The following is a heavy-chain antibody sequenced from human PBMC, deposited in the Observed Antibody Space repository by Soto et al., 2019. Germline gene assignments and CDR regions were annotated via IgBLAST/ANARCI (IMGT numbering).Heavy chain of an antibody. CDR1: GFTFSDYY. J-gene: IGHJ5*02. V-gene: IGHV3-11*05. Sequence: GVLRLSCAASGFTFSDYYMSWIRQAPGKGLEWVSYISKSSSYTNYADSVKGRFTISRDNAKNSLYLQMNSLRTEDTSLYYCAKEEQLLLSGAFWMDPWGQGTLVTVSS. CDR3: AKEEQLLLSGAFWMDP. D-gene: IGHD3-3*01. CDR2: ISKSSSYT.